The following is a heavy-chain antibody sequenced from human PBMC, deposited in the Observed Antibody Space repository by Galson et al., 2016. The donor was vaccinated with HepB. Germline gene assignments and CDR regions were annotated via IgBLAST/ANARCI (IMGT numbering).Heavy chain of an antibody. Sequence: SLRLSCAASGSTFRSYEMNWVRQAPGKGLEWVSYISSSGSTIKDADSVKGRFTISRDNAKNSFYLQMNSLRADDTAVYYWAREGEGGFDYWGQGTPVTISS. CDR3: AREGEGGFDY. CDR2: ISSSGSTI. J-gene: IGHJ4*02. V-gene: IGHV3-48*03. CDR1: GSTFRSYE. D-gene: IGHD1-26*01.